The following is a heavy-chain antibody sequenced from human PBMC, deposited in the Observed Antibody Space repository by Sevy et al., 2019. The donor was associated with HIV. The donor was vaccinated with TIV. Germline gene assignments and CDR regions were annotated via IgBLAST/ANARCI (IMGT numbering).Heavy chain of an antibody. V-gene: IGHV4-30-4*01. J-gene: IGHJ4*01. CDR3: ARGYSSSSRTYYFDY. D-gene: IGHD6-6*01. CDR1: GDSISSGDYY. Sequence: SETLSLTCTVSGDSISSGDYYWSWIRQSPGKGLEWIGYIYYSGSTYYHPSLKSRIDISVDTSKNQFSLKLSSVTAADTAVYYCARGYSSSSRTYYFDYLGHGSLVTVSS. CDR2: IYYSGST.